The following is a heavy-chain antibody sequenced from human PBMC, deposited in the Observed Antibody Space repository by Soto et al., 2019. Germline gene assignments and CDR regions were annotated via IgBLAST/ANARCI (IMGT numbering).Heavy chain of an antibody. D-gene: IGHD1-26*01. Sequence: GGSLRLSCAASGFTFSNYAMDWVRQAPGKGLEWVSGITGSSGRTFYADSVKGRFTISRDNSKNTVYLQMNSVRADDTAVYYCAKEYTSTSRGSFDYWGQGALVTDSS. J-gene: IGHJ4*02. V-gene: IGHV3-23*01. CDR3: AKEYTSTSRGSFDY. CDR2: ITGSSGRT. CDR1: GFTFSNYA.